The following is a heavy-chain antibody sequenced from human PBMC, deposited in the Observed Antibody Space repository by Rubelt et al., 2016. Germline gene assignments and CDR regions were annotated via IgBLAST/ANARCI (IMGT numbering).Heavy chain of an antibody. CDR2: IIISSSFI. Sequence: GKGLEWVSSIIISSSFIYYADSVKGRFSISRDNAKNSLYQQMNSLRAEDTAVYYCAREYQDYGDYTSLNHYGMDLWGQGTTVTVSS. J-gene: IGHJ6*02. D-gene: IGHD4-17*01. CDR3: AREYQDYGDYTSLNHYGMDL. V-gene: IGHV3-21*01.